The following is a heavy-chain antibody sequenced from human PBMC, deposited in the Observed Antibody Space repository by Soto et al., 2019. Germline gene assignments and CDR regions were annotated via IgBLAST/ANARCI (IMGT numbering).Heavy chain of an antibody. V-gene: IGHV3-53*01. Sequence: EVQLVESGGGLIQPGGSLRLSGAASGFTVTNKYMTWVRQAPGKGLEWVSVIYSGGSTSYADSVKGRFTISRDNSKNILYLQMHSLRAEDTAVYYCARVDYGDYGWYFDLWGRGTLVTVSS. CDR2: IYSGGST. CDR3: ARVDYGDYGWYFDL. J-gene: IGHJ2*01. CDR1: GFTVTNKY. D-gene: IGHD4-17*01.